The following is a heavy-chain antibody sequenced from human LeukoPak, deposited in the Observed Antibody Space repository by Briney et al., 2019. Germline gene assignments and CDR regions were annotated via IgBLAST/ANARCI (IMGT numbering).Heavy chain of an antibody. J-gene: IGHJ4*02. D-gene: IGHD4-23*01. CDR1: GFTFSSHW. Sequence: GGSLRLSCAVSGFTFSSHWMSWVRQAPGKGLEWVAHIRQDGNEKQYVDSVRGRFTISRDNIENSLFLQMDSLRDKDTAVYYCARAGRSFYGGPSDYWGQGTLVTVSS. CDR3: ARAGRSFYGGPSDY. CDR2: IRQDGNEK. V-gene: IGHV3-7*01.